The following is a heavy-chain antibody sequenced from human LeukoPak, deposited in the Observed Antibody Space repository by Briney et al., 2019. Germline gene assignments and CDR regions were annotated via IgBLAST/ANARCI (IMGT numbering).Heavy chain of an antibody. Sequence: ASVKVSCKASGGTFSSYAISWVRQAPGQGLEWMGGIIPIFGTANYAQKFQGRVTTTADESTSTAYMELSSLRSEDTAVYYCARRPFGGSYEYFDYWGQGTLVTVSS. CDR1: GGTFSSYA. J-gene: IGHJ4*02. V-gene: IGHV1-69*13. D-gene: IGHD1-26*01. CDR3: ARRPFGGSYEYFDY. CDR2: IIPIFGTA.